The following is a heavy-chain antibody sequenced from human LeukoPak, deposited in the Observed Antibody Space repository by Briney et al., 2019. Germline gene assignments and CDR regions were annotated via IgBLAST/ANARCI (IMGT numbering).Heavy chain of an antibody. CDR3: ARDATSEHFFDY. V-gene: IGHV3-30-3*01. Sequence: PGGSLRLSCAASGFTFSTYAMYWVRQAPGKGLEWVAVISYDGSNKYYADSVKGRFTISRDNSKNSLYLQMSSLRAEDTAVYYCARDATSEHFFDYWGQGTLVTVPS. CDR1: GFTFSTYA. D-gene: IGHD1-26*01. J-gene: IGHJ4*02. CDR2: ISYDGSNK.